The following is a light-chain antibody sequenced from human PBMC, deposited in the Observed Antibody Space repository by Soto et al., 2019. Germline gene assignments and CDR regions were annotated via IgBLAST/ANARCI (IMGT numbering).Light chain of an antibody. V-gene: IGKV4-1*01. J-gene: IGKJ1*01. Sequence: DIVMTQSPDSLAVSLGERATINCKSSQSVLYSSNNKVYLAWYQQKPGQPPKLLIYWASTRASGVPDGFTGSGSGTDFTPTISSVQAEDVAVYYCQQYYGPPRAFGRGTKVEIK. CDR2: WAS. CDR3: QQYYGPPRA. CDR1: QSVLYSSNNKVY.